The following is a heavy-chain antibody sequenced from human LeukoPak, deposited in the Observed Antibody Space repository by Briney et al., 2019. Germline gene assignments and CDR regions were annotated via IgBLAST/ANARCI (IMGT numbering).Heavy chain of an antibody. V-gene: IGHV1-2*02. D-gene: IGHD6-13*01. CDR2: INPNSGGT. CDR1: GYTFTGYY. Sequence: GASVKVSCKASGYTFTGYYMHWVRQAPGQGLEWMGWINPNSGGTNYALKFQGRVTMTRDTSISTAYMELSRLRSDDTAVYYCARDLAGHAAAGKGGPFRGPPDYWGQGTLVTVSS. CDR3: ARDLAGHAAAGKGGPFRGPPDY. J-gene: IGHJ4*02.